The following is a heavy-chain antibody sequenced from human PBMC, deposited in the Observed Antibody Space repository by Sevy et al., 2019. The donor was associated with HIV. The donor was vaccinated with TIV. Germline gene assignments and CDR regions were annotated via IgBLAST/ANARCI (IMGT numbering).Heavy chain of an antibody. Sequence: GESLKISCKGSGYSFTSYWIGWVRQMPGKGLEWMGIIYPGDSDTRYSPSFQGQVTISADKSISTAYLQWSSLKASDTAMYYCARGCDYGDYYYYYMDVWGKGTTVTVSS. CDR1: GYSFTSYW. CDR2: IYPGDSDT. CDR3: ARGCDYGDYYYYYMDV. D-gene: IGHD4-17*01. V-gene: IGHV5-51*01. J-gene: IGHJ6*03.